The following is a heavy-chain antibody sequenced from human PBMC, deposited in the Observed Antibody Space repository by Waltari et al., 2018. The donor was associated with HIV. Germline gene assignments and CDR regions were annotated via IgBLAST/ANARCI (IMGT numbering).Heavy chain of an antibody. Sequence: EVQLVESGGGLVKPGGSLRLSCAASGFTFSSYTMNWVRQAPGKGLEWVSSITSDSGSTYYADSVKGRFTISRDNARNSLYLQMNSLRAEDTAVYYWASLTPITMIRGAYFYYGMDVWGQGTTVTVSS. V-gene: IGHV3-21*01. CDR2: ITSDSGST. CDR1: GFTFSSYT. CDR3: ASLTPITMIRGAYFYYGMDV. D-gene: IGHD3-10*01. J-gene: IGHJ6*02.